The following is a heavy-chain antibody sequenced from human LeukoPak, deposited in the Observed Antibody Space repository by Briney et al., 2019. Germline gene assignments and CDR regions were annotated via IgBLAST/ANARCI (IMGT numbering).Heavy chain of an antibody. J-gene: IGHJ5*02. V-gene: IGHV1-2*02. CDR1: GYTFTGYD. CDR2: INPNSGGT. D-gene: IGHD4-17*01. CDR3: ARDYYGDYVNWFDP. Sequence: ASVKVSCKASGYTFTGYDMHWVRQAPGQGLEWMGWINPNSGGTNYAQKFQGRVTMTRDTSISTAYMELSRLRSDDTAVYYCARDYYGDYVNWFDPWGQGTLVTVSS.